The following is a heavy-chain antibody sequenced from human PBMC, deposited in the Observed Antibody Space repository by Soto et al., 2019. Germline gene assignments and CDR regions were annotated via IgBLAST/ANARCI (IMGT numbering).Heavy chain of an antibody. CDR2: INPSGGST. J-gene: IGHJ6*02. D-gene: IGHD3-10*01. V-gene: IGHV1-46*01. CDR3: ARDPHHMVRGYPYGRDV. Sequence: QVQLVQSGAEVKKPGASVKVSCKASGYTFTSYYMHWVRQAPGQGLEWMGIINPSGGSTSYAQKFQGRVTMTRDTSTSTVYMELSSLRSEDTAVYYCARDPHHMVRGYPYGRDVWGQGTTVTVSS. CDR1: GYTFTSYY.